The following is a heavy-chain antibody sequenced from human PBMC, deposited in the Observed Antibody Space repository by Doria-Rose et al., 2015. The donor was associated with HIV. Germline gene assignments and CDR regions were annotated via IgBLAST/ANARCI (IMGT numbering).Heavy chain of an antibody. Sequence: VQLQESGGGLVRPGGSLRLSCATSGFTFSSHRINWVRQAPGKGPEWVSSISSTSAYINYADSVSGRFTISRDNARNSLYLQMDSLRAEDTAIYYCATGVTLDYWGQGTLVTVPS. CDR2: ISSTSAYI. CDR3: ATGVTLDY. J-gene: IGHJ4*02. V-gene: IGHV3-21*01. CDR1: GFTFSSHR. D-gene: IGHD3-10*01.